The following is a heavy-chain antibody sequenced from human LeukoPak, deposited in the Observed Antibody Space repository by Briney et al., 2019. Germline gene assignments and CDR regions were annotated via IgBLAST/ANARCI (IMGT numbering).Heavy chain of an antibody. CDR1: GYTFTSYG. CDR3: ARDPYCGGDCYSDALDY. V-gene: IGHV1-18*01. CDR2: ICAYNGNT. D-gene: IGHD2-21*02. J-gene: IGHJ4*02. Sequence: GASVKVSCKASGYTFTSYGISWVRQAPGQGLEWMGWICAYNGNTNYAQKLQGRVTMTTDTSTSTAYMELRSLRSDDTAVYYCARDPYCGGDCYSDALDYWGQGTLVTVSS.